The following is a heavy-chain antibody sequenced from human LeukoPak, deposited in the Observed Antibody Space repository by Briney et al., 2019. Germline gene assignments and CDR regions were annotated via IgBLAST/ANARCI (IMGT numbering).Heavy chain of an antibody. J-gene: IGHJ4*02. CDR1: GFTFSSYA. CDR3: AKAQGIAVAGTFHY. V-gene: IGHV3-23*01. Sequence: GGSLRLSCSASGFTFSSYAMSWVRQAPGKGLEWVSAISGSGGSTYYADSVKGRFTISRDNSKNTLYLQMNSLRVEDTAVYYRAKAQGIAVAGTFHYWGQGTLVTVSS. D-gene: IGHD6-19*01. CDR2: ISGSGGST.